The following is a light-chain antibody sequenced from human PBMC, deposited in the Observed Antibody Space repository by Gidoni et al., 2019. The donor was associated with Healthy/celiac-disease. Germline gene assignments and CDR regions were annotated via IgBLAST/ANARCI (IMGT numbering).Light chain of an antibody. J-gene: IGKJ4*01. CDR1: QSVSSY. Sequence: IELQQSPATLSLSPGERATLSCTASQSVSSYLAWYQQKPGQAPRLLIYAASNRATGIPARFSGSGSATVFTLTISSLEPEDFAVYYCQQRSNWLTFGGGTKVEIK. V-gene: IGKV3-11*01. CDR2: AAS. CDR3: QQRSNWLT.